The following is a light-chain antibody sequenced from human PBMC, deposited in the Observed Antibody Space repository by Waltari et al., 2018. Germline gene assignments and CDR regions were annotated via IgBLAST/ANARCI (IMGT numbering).Light chain of an antibody. CDR1: HTVYSS. V-gene: IGKV3-11*01. CDR2: DAS. CDR3: QQFSMWPPA. Sequence: EIVLTQSPVTLSFSPGESATLSCWVSHTVYSSLAWYQHKPGRTPRLLIYDASKRATGIPDRFSGSGSGTEFTLTISSLEPEDSAVYFCQQFSMWPPAFGGGTKVEI. J-gene: IGKJ4*01.